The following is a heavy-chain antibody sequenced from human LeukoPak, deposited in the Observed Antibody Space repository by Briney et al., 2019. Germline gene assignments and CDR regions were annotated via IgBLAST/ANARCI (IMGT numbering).Heavy chain of an antibody. V-gene: IGHV4-59*01. D-gene: IGHD3-3*01. CDR1: GGSFSGYY. CDR2: IYYSGST. Sequence: SETLSLTCAVYGGSFSGYYWSWIRQPPGKGLEWIGYIYYSGSTNYNPSLKSRVTISVDTSKNQFSLKLSSVTAADTAVYYCARRPITISGGFDIWGQGTMVTVSS. J-gene: IGHJ3*02. CDR3: ARRPITISGGFDI.